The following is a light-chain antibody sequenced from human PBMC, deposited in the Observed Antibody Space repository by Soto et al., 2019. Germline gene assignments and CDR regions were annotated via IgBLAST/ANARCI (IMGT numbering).Light chain of an antibody. CDR1: QSVSSN. V-gene: IGKV3-15*01. J-gene: IGKJ1*01. CDR2: GAS. Sequence: EIVMTQSPATLSVSPVERATLSCMASQSVSSNLAWYRQKPGQAPRLLIYGASTRATGIPARFSGSGSGTEFTLTISSLQSEDFAVYYCQQYNNWPPWTFGQGTKVDI. CDR3: QQYNNWPPWT.